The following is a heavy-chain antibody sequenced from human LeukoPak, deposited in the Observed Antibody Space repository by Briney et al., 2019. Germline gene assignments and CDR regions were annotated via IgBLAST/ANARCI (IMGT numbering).Heavy chain of an antibody. D-gene: IGHD3-3*01. CDR3: ARGRVYYDFWSGKVWFDP. CDR2: INHSGST. CDR1: SGPVSSDSYY. J-gene: IGHJ5*02. Sequence: SETLSLTCAVSSGPVSSDSYYWSWIRQPPGKGLEWIGEINHSGSTNYNPSLKSRVTISVGTSKNQFSLKLSSVTAADTAVYYCARGRVYYDFWSGKVWFDPWGQGTLVTVSS. V-gene: IGHV4-34*01.